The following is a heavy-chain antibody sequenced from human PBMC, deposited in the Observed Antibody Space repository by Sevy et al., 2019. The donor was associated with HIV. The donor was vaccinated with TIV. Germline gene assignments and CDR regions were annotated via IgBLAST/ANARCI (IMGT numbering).Heavy chain of an antibody. D-gene: IGHD3-3*01. Sequence: ASVKVSCKASGFTFTSSAVQWVRQARGQRLEWIGWIVVGSGNTNYAQKFQERVTITRDMSTSTAYMGLSSLRSEDTAVYYCAAGLYDFWSGYYPEYYYYYYGMDVWGQGTTVTVSS. CDR2: IVVGSGNT. J-gene: IGHJ6*02. CDR3: AAGLYDFWSGYYPEYYYYYYGMDV. CDR1: GFTFTSSA. V-gene: IGHV1-58*01.